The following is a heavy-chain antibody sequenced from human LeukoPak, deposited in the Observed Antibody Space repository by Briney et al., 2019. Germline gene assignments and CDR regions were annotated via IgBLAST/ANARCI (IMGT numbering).Heavy chain of an antibody. CDR1: GFTVINNR. CDR2: IYSDGNT. D-gene: IGHD1-26*01. Sequence: PGGSLRLSCAASGFTVINNRLSWVRQAPGMGLEWVSTIYSDGNTYYPDSVKGRFNISRDGSKNTLYLQLNSLRTEDTAIYYCVREREGSNSEHWGQGTLVTVSS. V-gene: IGHV3-53*01. CDR3: VREREGSNSEH. J-gene: IGHJ1*01.